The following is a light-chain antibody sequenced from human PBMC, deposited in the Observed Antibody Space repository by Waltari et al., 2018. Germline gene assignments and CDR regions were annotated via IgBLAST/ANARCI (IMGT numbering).Light chain of an antibody. CDR2: GAS. J-gene: IGKJ4*01. CDR1: QSVSSS. CDR3: QQYSNWPLT. Sequence: IVLTQSPATLSLSPGERATLSCRASQSVSSSLAWYQQKPGQTPSILIYGASNRATGIPYRFSGSGSGTDFTLTLSTLEPEDFAVYYWQQYSNWPLTFGGGTKVEIK. V-gene: IGKV3-15*01.